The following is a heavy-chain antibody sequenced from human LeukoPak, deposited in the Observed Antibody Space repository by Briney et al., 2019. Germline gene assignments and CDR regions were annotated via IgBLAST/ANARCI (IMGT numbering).Heavy chain of an antibody. CDR3: ARGVVDYSTRRGYLSH. D-gene: IGHD5-12*01. CDR1: SVSFNDYC. J-gene: IGHJ4*02. CDR2: IYSGGSA. V-gene: IGHV4-34*01. Sequence: SETLSLNCAVYSVSFNDYCWIWLRQPPRRGLEWIVEIYSGGSANYDPSLKGRLAISVDPSKSQFSLKLSSLTAADTAVYFCARGVVDYSTRRGYLSHRGQGTLVTVSS.